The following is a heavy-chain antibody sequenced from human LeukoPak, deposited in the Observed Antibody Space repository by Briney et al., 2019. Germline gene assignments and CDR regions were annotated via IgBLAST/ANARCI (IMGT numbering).Heavy chain of an antibody. D-gene: IGHD3-22*01. J-gene: IGHJ5*02. V-gene: IGHV1-2*06. CDR1: GYTFTGYY. CDR3: AVIPAPYYYDSSGQNWFDP. Sequence: ASVKVSCKASGYTFTGYYMHWLRQAPGQGLEWMGRINPNSGGTNYAQKFQGRVTMTRDTSISTAYMELSRLRSDDTAVYYCAVIPAPYYYDSSGQNWFDPWGQGTLVTVSS. CDR2: INPNSGGT.